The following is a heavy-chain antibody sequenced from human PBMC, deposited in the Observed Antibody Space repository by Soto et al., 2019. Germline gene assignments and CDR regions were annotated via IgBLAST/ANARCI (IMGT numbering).Heavy chain of an antibody. D-gene: IGHD3-9*01. CDR2: IYPGDSDT. Sequence: GESLKISCKGSGYSFTSYWIGWVRQMPGKGLEWMGIIYPGDSDTRYSPSFQGQVTISADKSISTAYLQWSSLKASDTAMYYCARQDYDILTGYFNWFDPWGQGTLVTVSS. CDR3: ARQDYDILTGYFNWFDP. V-gene: IGHV5-51*01. CDR1: GYSFTSYW. J-gene: IGHJ5*02.